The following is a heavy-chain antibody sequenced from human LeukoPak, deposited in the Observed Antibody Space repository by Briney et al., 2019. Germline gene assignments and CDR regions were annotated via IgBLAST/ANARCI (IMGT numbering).Heavy chain of an antibody. CDR2: TKSKTDGGTT. Sequence: GRSLRLSCAASGFTFSNAWMSWVRQAPGKGLEWVGRTKSKTDGGTTDYAAPVKGRFTISRDDSKNTLYLQMNSLRTEDTAVYYCTTSPTDPPFDYWGQGTLVTVSS. CDR1: GFTFSNAW. J-gene: IGHJ4*02. CDR3: TTSPTDPPFDY. V-gene: IGHV3-15*01.